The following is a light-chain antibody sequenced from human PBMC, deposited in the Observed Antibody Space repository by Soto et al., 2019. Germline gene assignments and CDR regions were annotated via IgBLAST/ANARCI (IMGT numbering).Light chain of an antibody. CDR1: SSDIGGYNY. CDR2: EVS. Sequence: QSALTQPASVSGSPGQSITISCTGTSSDIGGYNYVSWYQQHPGKAPKLMIYEVSNRPSGVSNRFSGSKSGNTASLTISGLQAEDEAAYYCTSSTTSSTTYVFGAGTKLTVL. CDR3: TSSTTSSTTYV. V-gene: IGLV2-14*01. J-gene: IGLJ1*01.